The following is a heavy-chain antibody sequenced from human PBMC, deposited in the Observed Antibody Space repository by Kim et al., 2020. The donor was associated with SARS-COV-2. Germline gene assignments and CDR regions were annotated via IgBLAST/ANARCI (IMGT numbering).Heavy chain of an antibody. CDR1: GGSISSYY. V-gene: IGHV4-59*13. CDR3: ARSGRVWRMIDY. CDR2: IYYSGST. D-gene: IGHD1-26*01. Sequence: SETLSLTCTVSGGSISSYYWSWIRQPPGKGLEWIGYIYYSGSTNYNPSLKSRVTISVDTSKNQFSLKLSSVTAADTAVYYCARSGRVWRMIDYWGQGTLVTASS. J-gene: IGHJ4*02.